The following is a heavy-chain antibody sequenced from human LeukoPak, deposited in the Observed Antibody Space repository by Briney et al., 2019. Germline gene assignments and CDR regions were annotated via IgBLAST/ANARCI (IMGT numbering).Heavy chain of an antibody. CDR1: GLTFSSYA. Sequence: GGSLRLSCAASGLTFSSYAMSWVRQAPGKGLEWVSAISGTGGSTYYADSVKGRFTISRDNSKNTTYLQMNSLMAADTSVYYFARDHFSYGSSGYFTNWGQGTLVTVSS. CDR3: ARDHFSYGSSGYFTN. J-gene: IGHJ4*02. V-gene: IGHV3-23*01. D-gene: IGHD3-22*01. CDR2: ISGTGGST.